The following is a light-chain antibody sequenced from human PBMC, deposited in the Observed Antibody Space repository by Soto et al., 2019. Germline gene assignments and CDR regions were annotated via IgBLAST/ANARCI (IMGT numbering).Light chain of an antibody. CDR2: GAS. J-gene: IGKJ2*01. CDR3: QQYGSSHRT. CDR1: QSVSSSY. V-gene: IGKV3-20*01. Sequence: EIVLTQSPGTLSLSPGERATLSCRASQSVSSSYLAWYQQKPGQAPRLLIYGASSRATGIPDRFSGSGSGTDFTLTISRLEPEDFAVYYGQQYGSSHRTFGQGTKLEIK.